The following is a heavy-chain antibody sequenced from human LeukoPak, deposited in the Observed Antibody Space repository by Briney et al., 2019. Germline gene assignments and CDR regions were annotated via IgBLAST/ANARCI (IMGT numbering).Heavy chain of an antibody. CDR1: GYTFTGYY. CDR2: INPNSGGT. Sequence: ASVKVSCKASGYTFTGYYMHWVRQAPGQGLERMGWINPNSGGTNYAQKFQGRVTMTRDTSISTAYMELSRLRSDDTAVYYCARGAPYYYDSSGYRFDYWGQGTLVAVSS. CDR3: ARGAPYYYDSSGYRFDY. V-gene: IGHV1-2*02. D-gene: IGHD3-22*01. J-gene: IGHJ4*02.